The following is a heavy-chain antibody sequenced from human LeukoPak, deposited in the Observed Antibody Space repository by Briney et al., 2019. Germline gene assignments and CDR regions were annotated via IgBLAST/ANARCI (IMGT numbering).Heavy chain of an antibody. J-gene: IGHJ4*02. CDR1: GGSFRGYY. CDR2: INHSGST. D-gene: IGHD2-15*01. Sequence: PSETLSLTCAVYGGSFRGYYWSWIRQPPGKGLEWIGEINHSGSTNYNPSLKSRVTISVDTSKNQFSLKLSSVTAADTAVYYCARRGSATPDYGGQGTLVTVSS. CDR3: ARRGSATPDY. V-gene: IGHV4-34*01.